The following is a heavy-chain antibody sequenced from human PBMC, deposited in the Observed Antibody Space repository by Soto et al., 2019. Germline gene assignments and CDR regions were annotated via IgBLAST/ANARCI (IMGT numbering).Heavy chain of an antibody. V-gene: IGHV3-23*01. CDR2: FVGGGDT. Sequence: EVQLLESGGGLFQPGGSLELSFEASGLTLTTFGMNGVRQAPAVGLGGVSTFVGGGDTYYADAVKGRFTISRDNSKNTLFLQMNSLRAEDTALYFCAKDGTTAGIHYYGMDVWGQGTTVTVSS. CDR3: AKDGTTAGIHYYGMDV. D-gene: IGHD1-1*01. CDR1: GLTLTTFG. J-gene: IGHJ6*02.